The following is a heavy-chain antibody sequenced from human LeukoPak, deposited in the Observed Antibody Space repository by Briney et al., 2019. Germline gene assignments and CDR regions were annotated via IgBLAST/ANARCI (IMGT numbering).Heavy chain of an antibody. D-gene: IGHD4-17*01. CDR2: IRSKAYGGTT. V-gene: IGHV3-49*03. CDR1: GFTFGDYA. CDR3: TRDEAGWLYGDYVPFDY. Sequence: PGRSLRLSCTASGFTFGDYAMSWFRQAPGKGLEWVGFIRSKAYGGTTEYAASVKGRFTISRDDSKSIAYLQMNSLKTEDTAVYYCTRDEAGWLYGDYVPFDYWGQGTLVTVSS. J-gene: IGHJ4*02.